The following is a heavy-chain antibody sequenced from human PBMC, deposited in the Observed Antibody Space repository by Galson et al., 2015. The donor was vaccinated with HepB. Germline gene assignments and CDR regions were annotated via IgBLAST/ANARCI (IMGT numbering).Heavy chain of an antibody. D-gene: IGHD2-15*01. CDR1: GYSFTSYW. CDR3: ARLIPRDKDAFDI. J-gene: IGHJ3*02. CDR2: IDPSDSYT. Sequence: QSGAEVKKPGESLRISCKTSGYSFTSYWITWVRQMPGKGLEWMGRIDPSDSYTNYSPSFRGHVTISADKSISTAYLQWSSLKASDTAIYYCARLIPRDKDAFDIWGQGTMVTVSS. V-gene: IGHV5-10-1*01.